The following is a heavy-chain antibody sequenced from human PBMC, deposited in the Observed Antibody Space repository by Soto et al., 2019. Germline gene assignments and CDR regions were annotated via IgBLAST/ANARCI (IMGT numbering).Heavy chain of an antibody. J-gene: IGHJ4*02. CDR1: GFTFSSYA. Sequence: GGSLRLSCAASGFTFSSYAMSWVRQAPGKGLEWVSAISGSGGSTYYADSVKGRFTISRDNSKNTLYLQMNSLRAEDTAVYYYAKDRHSSSWYSWGQGTLVTVCS. CDR2: ISGSGGST. D-gene: IGHD6-13*01. V-gene: IGHV3-23*01. CDR3: AKDRHSSSWYS.